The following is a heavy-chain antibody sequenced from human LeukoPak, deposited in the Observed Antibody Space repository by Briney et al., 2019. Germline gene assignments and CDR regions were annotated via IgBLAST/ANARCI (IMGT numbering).Heavy chain of an antibody. CDR2: IYYSGST. J-gene: IGHJ4*02. D-gene: IGHD6-13*01. Sequence: KPSETLSLTCTVSGGSISSYYWSWIRQPPGKGLEWIGYIYYSGSTNYNPSLKSRVTISVDTSKNQFSLQLNSVTPEDTAVYYCARDLNSSPTFDYWGQGTLVTVSS. V-gene: IGHV4-59*12. CDR1: GGSISSYY. CDR3: ARDLNSSPTFDY.